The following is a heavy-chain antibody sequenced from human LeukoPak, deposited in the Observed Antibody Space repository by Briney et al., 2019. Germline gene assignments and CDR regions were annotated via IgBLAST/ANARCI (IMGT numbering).Heavy chain of an antibody. D-gene: IGHD6-19*01. CDR2: MHYDGSKK. CDR1: EFTFSNFG. CDR3: AKDTGYTSGRLDY. Sequence: TGGSLRLSCAASEFTFSNFGMHWVRQAPGKGLEWVALMHYDGSKKYYADSVRGRFTISRDNSKNTLFLQMNSLTTEDTAVYYCAKDTGYTSGRLDYWGQGNLVTVSS. V-gene: IGHV3-30*02. J-gene: IGHJ4*02.